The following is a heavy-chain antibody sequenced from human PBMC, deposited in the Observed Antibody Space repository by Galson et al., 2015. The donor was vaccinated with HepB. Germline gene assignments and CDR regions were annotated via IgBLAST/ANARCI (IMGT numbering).Heavy chain of an antibody. J-gene: IGHJ5*02. V-gene: IGHV1-69*10. Sequence: SVKVSCKASEGTFTSYAISWVRQAPGQGLEWLGGTIPVLGITNYTQKFQGRVTITADESTSTAYMELSSLTSEDTAVYYCATDASGWLDPWGQGTLVTVSS. D-gene: IGHD2-8*02. CDR3: ATDASGWLDP. CDR2: TIPVLGIT. CDR1: EGTFTSYA.